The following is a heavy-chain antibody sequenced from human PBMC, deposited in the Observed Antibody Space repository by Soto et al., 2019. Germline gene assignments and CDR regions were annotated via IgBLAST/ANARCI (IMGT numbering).Heavy chain of an antibody. CDR2: ISGSGETT. D-gene: IGHD5-12*01. J-gene: IGHJ4*02. CDR3: AKVKTWTYLDF. CDR1: GFTFTNYA. V-gene: IGHV3-23*01. Sequence: PGGSLRLSCAAYGFTFTNYAMTWVRQAPGRGLEWVSSISGSGETTYYADAVEGRFTISRDNSKNTLYLQMNSLRAEDTALYYCAKVKTWTYLDFWGQGALVTVSS.